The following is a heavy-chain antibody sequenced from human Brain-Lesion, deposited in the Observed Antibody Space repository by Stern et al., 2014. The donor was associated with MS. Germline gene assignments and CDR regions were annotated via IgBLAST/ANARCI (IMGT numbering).Heavy chain of an antibody. CDR3: ANSLGTYSRCGGDCYSRADY. CDR1: GFTFTNYG. D-gene: IGHD2-21*02. J-gene: IGHJ4*02. V-gene: IGHV3-30*18. CDR2: ISYDGSDK. Sequence: VQLVESGGGVVQPGRSLRLSCAASGFTFTNYGMHWVRQAPGKGLEWVAVISYDGSDKYYADSVKGRFPISRDNSQNTLYLQMISLRGEDAAMYYCANSLGTYSRCGGDCYSRADYWGQGTLVTVFS.